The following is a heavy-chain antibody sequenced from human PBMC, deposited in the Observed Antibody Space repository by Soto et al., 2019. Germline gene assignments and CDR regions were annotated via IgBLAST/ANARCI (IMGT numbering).Heavy chain of an antibody. Sequence: SETLSLTCTVSGGSISSSSYYWGWIRQPPGKGLEWIGSIYYSGSTYYNPSLKSRVTISVDTSKKQLSLKLSSLTAADTAVYYWTRQGVESEAYDFWSGYSQKGRNYYYYYMDVWGKGTTVTVSS. D-gene: IGHD3-3*01. V-gene: IGHV4-39*01. CDR2: IYYSGST. CDR1: GGSISSSSYY. J-gene: IGHJ6*03. CDR3: TRQGVESEAYDFWSGYSQKGRNYYYYYMDV.